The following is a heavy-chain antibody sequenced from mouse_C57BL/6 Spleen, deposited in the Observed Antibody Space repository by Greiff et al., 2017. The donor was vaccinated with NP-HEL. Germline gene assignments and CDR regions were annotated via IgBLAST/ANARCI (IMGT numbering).Heavy chain of an antibody. J-gene: IGHJ4*01. V-gene: IGHV1-55*01. CDR1: GYTFTSYW. CDR2: IYPGSGST. CDR3: ARYPFYYGTPYYAMDY. Sequence: VQLQQPGAELVKPGASVKMSCKASGYTFTSYWITWVKQRPGQGLEWIGDIYPGSGSTNYNEKFKSKATLTVDTSSSTAYMQLSSLTSEDSAVYYCARYPFYYGTPYYAMDYWGQGTSVTVSS. D-gene: IGHD2-1*01.